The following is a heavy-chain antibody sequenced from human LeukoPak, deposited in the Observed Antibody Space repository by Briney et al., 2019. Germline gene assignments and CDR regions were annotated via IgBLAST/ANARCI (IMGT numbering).Heavy chain of an antibody. Sequence: PSETLSLTCTVSGDSISSSSYYWSWIRQPPGKGLEWIGYIYYSGSTNYNPSLKSRVTISVDTSKNQFSLKLSSVTAADTAVYYCARHDYSSSWSFYWYFDLWGRGTLVTVSS. CDR2: IYYSGST. CDR1: GDSISSSSYY. CDR3: ARHDYSSSWSFYWYFDL. V-gene: IGHV4-61*05. J-gene: IGHJ2*01. D-gene: IGHD6-13*01.